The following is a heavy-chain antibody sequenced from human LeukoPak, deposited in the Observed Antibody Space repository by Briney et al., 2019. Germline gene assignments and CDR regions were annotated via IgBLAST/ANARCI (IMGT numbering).Heavy chain of an antibody. CDR1: GGSFSGYY. CDR3: ARVRFLEWLTSNYMDV. J-gene: IGHJ6*03. Sequence: SETLSLTCAVYGGSFSGYYWSWIRQPPGKGLEWIGEINYSGSATYNPSLKSRVTISVDTSKNQFSLKLSSVTAADTAVYYCARVRFLEWLTSNYMDVWGKGTTVTVSS. V-gene: IGHV4-34*01. D-gene: IGHD3-3*01. CDR2: INYSGSA.